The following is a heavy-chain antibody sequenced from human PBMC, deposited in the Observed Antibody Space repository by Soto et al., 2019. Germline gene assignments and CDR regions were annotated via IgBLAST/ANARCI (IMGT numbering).Heavy chain of an antibody. J-gene: IGHJ4*02. CDR2: ISYDGSNK. V-gene: IGHV3-30*03. CDR1: GFTFSSYG. D-gene: IGHD6-19*01. Sequence: GGSLRLSCAASGFTFSSYGMHWVRQAPGKGLEWVAVISYDGSNKYYADSVKGRFTISRDNSKNTLYLQMNSLRAEDTAVYYCARNGPSSGYCFDYWGQGTLVTVSS. CDR3: ARNGPSSGYCFDY.